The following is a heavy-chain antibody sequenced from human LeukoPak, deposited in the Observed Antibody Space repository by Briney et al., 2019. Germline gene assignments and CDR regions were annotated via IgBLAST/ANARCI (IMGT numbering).Heavy chain of an antibody. J-gene: IGHJ6*04. CDR3: AELGITMIGGV. Sequence: GGSLRLSCAASGFAFSSYAVSWVRQAPGKGLEWVSYISSSGSTIYYADSVKGRFTISRDNAKNSLYLQMNSLRAEDTAVYYCAELGITMIGGVWGKGTTVTISS. CDR1: GFAFSSYA. CDR2: ISSSGSTI. D-gene: IGHD3-10*02. V-gene: IGHV3-48*03.